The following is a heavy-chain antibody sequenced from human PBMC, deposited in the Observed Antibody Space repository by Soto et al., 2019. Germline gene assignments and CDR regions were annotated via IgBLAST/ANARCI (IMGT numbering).Heavy chain of an antibody. Sequence: QVQLVQSGAEVKKPGSSVKVSCKASGGTFSSYGISWVRQAPGQGLEWMGGIIPIFGTANYAQKFQGRVTITADESTSPAYMELSSLRSEDTAMYYCARAAQPRDYYYGMDVWGQGTTVTVSS. CDR2: IIPIFGTA. V-gene: IGHV1-69*12. CDR3: ARAAQPRDYYYGMDV. CDR1: GGTFSSYG. J-gene: IGHJ6*02.